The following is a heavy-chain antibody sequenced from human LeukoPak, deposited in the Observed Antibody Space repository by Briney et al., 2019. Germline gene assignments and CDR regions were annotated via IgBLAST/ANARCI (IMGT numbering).Heavy chain of an antibody. J-gene: IGHJ4*02. CDR1: GFTFSNYW. V-gene: IGHV3-74*01. CDR3: ARVTAVAGTSVGVDA. Sequence: GGALRLSCAASGFTFSNYWMHWVRQTPGKGLVWVSRINSDASVTTYADSVKGRFTISRDNAKNTLYLQMNSLRAEDTAVYYCARVTAVAGTSVGVDAWGQGILVTVS. D-gene: IGHD6-19*01. CDR2: INSDASVT.